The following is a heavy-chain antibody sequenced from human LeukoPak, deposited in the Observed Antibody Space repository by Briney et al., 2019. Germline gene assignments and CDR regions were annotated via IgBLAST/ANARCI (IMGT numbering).Heavy chain of an antibody. Sequence: GGSLRLSCAASGFTFSSYSMNWVRQAPGKGLEWVSYISSSSSTIYYADSVKGRLTISRDNAKNSLYLQMNSLRAEDTAVYYCARVSAGNYYYYYYMDVWGKGTTVTVSS. J-gene: IGHJ6*03. CDR2: ISSSSSTI. V-gene: IGHV3-48*04. CDR1: GFTFSSYS. CDR3: ARVSAGNYYYYYYMDV. D-gene: IGHD6-13*01.